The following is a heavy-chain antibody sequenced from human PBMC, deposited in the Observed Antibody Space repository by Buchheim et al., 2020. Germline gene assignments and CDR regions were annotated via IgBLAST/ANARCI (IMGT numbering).Heavy chain of an antibody. J-gene: IGHJ6*03. CDR2: INHSGST. Sequence: QVQLQQWGAGLLKPSETLSLTCAVYGGSFSGYYWSWIRQPPGKGLEWIGEINHSGSTNYNPSLKSRVTISVDTSKNQFSLKLISGTAADTAGDYCARGRREGYSSNWYVDVWGKETT. V-gene: IGHV4-34*01. CDR3: ARGRREGYSSNWYVDV. D-gene: IGHD6-13*01. CDR1: GGSFSGYY.